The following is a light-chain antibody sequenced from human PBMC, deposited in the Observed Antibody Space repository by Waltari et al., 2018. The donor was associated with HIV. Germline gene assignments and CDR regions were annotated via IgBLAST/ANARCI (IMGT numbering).Light chain of an antibody. V-gene: IGLV2-23*02. CDR1: SSDLGASHV. Sequence: QSALTQPASVSGSPGQSITIPSTGTSSDLGASHVVPWFQHHPGKAPKLMIYEDTKRPPGVSNRFSGSKSGNTASLTISGLQGEDEADYYCCSYASSTTFEVFGTGTKVTVL. J-gene: IGLJ1*01. CDR3: CSYASSTTFEV. CDR2: EDT.